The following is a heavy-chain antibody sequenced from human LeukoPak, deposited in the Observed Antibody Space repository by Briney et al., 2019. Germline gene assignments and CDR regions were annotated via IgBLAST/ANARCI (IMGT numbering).Heavy chain of an antibody. Sequence: PGGPLRLSCAASGFIFSSYAMHGLHKAPEKGLEWVAVIAFDGSNEYYEDSVKGRVTISRYNSKNTLYLQMYSLKPEDTAVYYCGRQVRSLDYWGQGTLVTVSS. CDR2: IAFDGSNE. CDR3: GRQVRSLDY. J-gene: IGHJ4*02. V-gene: IGHV3-30-3*01. CDR1: GFIFSSYA.